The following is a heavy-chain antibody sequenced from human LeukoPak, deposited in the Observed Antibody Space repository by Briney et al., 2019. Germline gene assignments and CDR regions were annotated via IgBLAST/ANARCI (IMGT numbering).Heavy chain of an antibody. CDR1: GYTLTELS. V-gene: IGHV1-24*01. CDR2: FDPEDGET. J-gene: IGHJ3*02. Sequence: GASVKVSCKVSGYTLTELSMHWVRQAPGKGLEWMGGFDPEDGETIYAQKFQGRVTLTRDTSTSTVYMNVSNLRSEDTAVYYCARESLGSYKTVVIVARGHDAFDMWGQGTMVTVSS. CDR3: ARESLGSYKTVVIVARGHDAFDM. D-gene: IGHD3-22*01.